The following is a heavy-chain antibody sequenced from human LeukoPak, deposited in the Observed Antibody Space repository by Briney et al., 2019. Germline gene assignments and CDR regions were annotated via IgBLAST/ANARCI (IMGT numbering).Heavy chain of an antibody. D-gene: IGHD3-10*01. CDR1: GGSLNSPNYY. CDR2: IYYSGTT. V-gene: IGHV4-39*01. J-gene: IGHJ5*02. Sequence: SETLSLTCIVSGGSLNSPNYYWGWIRQPPGKGLEWIGTIYYSGTTYYNPSLKSRLTISVDTSKNQFSLKLTSVTAADTAVYYCAIHDYYDSLNWFDAWGQGTLITVSS. CDR3: AIHDYYDSLNWFDA.